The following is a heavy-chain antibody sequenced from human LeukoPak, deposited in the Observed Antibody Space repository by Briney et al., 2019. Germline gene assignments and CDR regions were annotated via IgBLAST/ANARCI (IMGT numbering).Heavy chain of an antibody. Sequence: ASVKVSCKASGYTFTSYYMHWVRQAPGQGLEWMGWISAYNGNTNYAQKLQGRVTMTTDTSTSTAYMELRSLRSDDTAVYYCARAEDSGYDYGWFDPWGQGTLVTVSS. CDR3: ARAEDSGYDYGWFDP. D-gene: IGHD5-12*01. CDR1: GYTFTSYY. V-gene: IGHV1-18*04. J-gene: IGHJ5*02. CDR2: ISAYNGNT.